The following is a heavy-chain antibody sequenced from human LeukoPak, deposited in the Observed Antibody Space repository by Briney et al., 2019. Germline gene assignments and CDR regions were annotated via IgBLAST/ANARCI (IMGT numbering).Heavy chain of an antibody. Sequence: SPTLSLTCAISGDSVSSNSATWNWLRPSPSRGLEWLGRTYYRSRWYNDYAVSMKSRITINPDTSKNQFSLQLNSVTPEDTAVYYCARRKAATYGMDVWGQGTMVTVSS. CDR3: ARRKAATYGMDV. J-gene: IGHJ6*02. D-gene: IGHD6-13*01. CDR2: TYYRSRWYN. CDR1: GDSVSSNSAT. V-gene: IGHV6-1*01.